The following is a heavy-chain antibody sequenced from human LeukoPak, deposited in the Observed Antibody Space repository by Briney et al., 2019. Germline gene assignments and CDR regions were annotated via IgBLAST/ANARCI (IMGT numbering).Heavy chain of an antibody. CDR2: ISAYNGNT. J-gene: IGHJ3*02. Sequence: GASVKVSCKASGYAFTSYGISWVRQAPGQGLEWMGWISAYNGNTNYAPKLQGRVTMTTDTSTSTAYMELRSLRSDDTAVYYCAREDCGGGSCYSLSLTPVFHVFDIWGQGTMVTVSS. CDR1: GYAFTSYG. V-gene: IGHV1-18*01. CDR3: AREDCGGGSCYSLSLTPVFHVFDI. D-gene: IGHD2-15*01.